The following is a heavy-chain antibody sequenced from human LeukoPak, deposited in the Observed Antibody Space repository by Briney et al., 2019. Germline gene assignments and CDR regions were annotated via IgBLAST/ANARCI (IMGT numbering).Heavy chain of an antibody. CDR3: ARGHRIAAAGLRRWSDP. D-gene: IGHD6-13*01. V-gene: IGHV1-2*02. CDR1: GYTFTGYY. CDR2: INPNSGGT. Sequence: ASVKVSCKASGYTFTGYYMHWVRQAPGQGLEWMGWINPNSGGTNYAQKFQGRVTMTRNTSISTAYMELSRLRSDDTAVYYCARGHRIAAAGLRRWSDPWGQGTLVTVSS. J-gene: IGHJ5*02.